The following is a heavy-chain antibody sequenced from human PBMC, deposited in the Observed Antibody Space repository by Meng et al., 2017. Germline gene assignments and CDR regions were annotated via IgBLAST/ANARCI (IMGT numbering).Heavy chain of an antibody. J-gene: IGHJ3*02. CDR2: IWYDGSNK. V-gene: IGHV3-33*08. D-gene: IGHD5-18*01. CDR1: GFTVSSNY. Sequence: GESLKISCAASGFTVSSNYMSWVRQAPGKGLEWVAVIWYDGSNKYYADSVKGRFTISRDNSKNTLYLQMNSLRAEDTAVYYCARGGVDTAMVPAAFDIWGQGTMVTVSS. CDR3: ARGGVDTAMVPAAFDI.